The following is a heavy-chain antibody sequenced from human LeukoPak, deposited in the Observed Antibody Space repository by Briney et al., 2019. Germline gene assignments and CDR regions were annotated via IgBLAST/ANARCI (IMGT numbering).Heavy chain of an antibody. V-gene: IGHV3-23*01. J-gene: IGHJ3*02. D-gene: IGHD6-13*01. CDR3: AKDGAAAGIFGAFDI. CDR1: GFTFSSYA. Sequence: PGGSLRLSCAASGFTFSSYAMSWVRQAPGKGLEWVSAISGSGDSTYYADSVKGRFTISRDNSKNTLYLQMNSLRAEDTAVYYCAKDGAAAGIFGAFDIWGQGTMVTVSS. CDR2: ISGSGDST.